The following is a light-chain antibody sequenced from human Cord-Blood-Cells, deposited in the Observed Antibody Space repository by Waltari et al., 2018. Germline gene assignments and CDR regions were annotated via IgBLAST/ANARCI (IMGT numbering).Light chain of an antibody. CDR1: QSISSY. J-gene: IGKJ1*01. V-gene: IGKV1-39*01. CDR2: AAS. CDR3: QQSYSTPWT. Sequence: DIQMTQSPSSLSASVGDMVTITCRASQSISSYLNWYQQKPGKAPKLLIYAASSLQSGVPSRFSGSGSGTDFTLTISSLQPEDFATYYCQQSYSTPWTFGQGTKVEIK.